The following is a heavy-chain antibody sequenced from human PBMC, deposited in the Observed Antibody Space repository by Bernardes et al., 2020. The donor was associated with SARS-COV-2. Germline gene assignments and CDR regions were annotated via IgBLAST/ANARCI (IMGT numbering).Heavy chain of an antibody. CDR2: IYYTGST. D-gene: IGHD6-13*01. V-gene: IGHV4-31*03. J-gene: IGHJ4*02. Sequence: TLSLTCSVSGDSMSSGEYYWSWIRQLPGKGLEWIGYIYYTGSTYYNPSLKSRVLISLDTSKNQFSLDLISVTAADTAVYYCSRTTSAAVDFWGQGILVTVSS. CDR3: SRTTSAAVDF. CDR1: GDSMSSGEYY.